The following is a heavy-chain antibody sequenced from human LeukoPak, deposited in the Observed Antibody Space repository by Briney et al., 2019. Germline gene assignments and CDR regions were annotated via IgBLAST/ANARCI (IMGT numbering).Heavy chain of an antibody. CDR2: INAGNGNT. V-gene: IGHV1-3*03. Sequence: ASVKVSCKASGYTFTSYAMHWVRQAPGQRLEWMGWINAGNGNTKYSQEFQGRVTITRDTSASTAYMELSSLRSEDMAVYYCARGAPIMITFGGDLFDYWGRGTLVTVSS. CDR3: ARGAPIMITFGGDLFDY. D-gene: IGHD3-16*01. CDR1: GYTFTSYA. J-gene: IGHJ4*02.